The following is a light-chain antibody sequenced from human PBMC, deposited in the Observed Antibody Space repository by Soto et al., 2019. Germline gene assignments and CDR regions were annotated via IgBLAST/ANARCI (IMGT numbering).Light chain of an antibody. CDR3: QQYNSYSQWT. CDR1: QSISSW. CDR2: VAS. J-gene: IGKJ1*01. Sequence: DIQMTQSPSTLSASVGDRVTITCRASQSISSWLAWYQQKPGKAPKLLIYVASSLESGVPSRFSGSGSGTEFTLTISSLQPDDFATYYCQQYNSYSQWTFGQGTKVEIK. V-gene: IGKV1-5*01.